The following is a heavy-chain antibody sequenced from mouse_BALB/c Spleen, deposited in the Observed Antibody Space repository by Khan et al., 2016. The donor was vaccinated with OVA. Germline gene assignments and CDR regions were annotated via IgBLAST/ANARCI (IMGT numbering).Heavy chain of an antibody. V-gene: IGHV2-2*02. D-gene: IGHD2-4*01. J-gene: IGHJ3*01. Sequence: VQLKESGPGLVQPSQSLSITCTVSGFSLTTYGVHWVRQSPGKGLEWLGVIWSGGSTDYNAASISRLSIRKDSSKSQVFFKMNSLQVNDTAIYYCARNYDYDEGLAYWGQGTLVTVSA. CDR3: ARNYDYDEGLAY. CDR1: GFSLTTYG. CDR2: IWSGGST.